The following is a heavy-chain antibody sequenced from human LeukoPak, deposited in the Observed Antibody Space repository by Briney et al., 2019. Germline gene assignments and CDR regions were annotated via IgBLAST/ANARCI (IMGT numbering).Heavy chain of an antibody. V-gene: IGHV5-51*01. D-gene: IGHD3-10*01. CDR3: ARHPDGSGSYDY. CDR2: IFPGDSDT. Sequence: GESLKISCKATGYSFTNYWIGWVRQMPGKGLEWMGIIFPGDSDTRYSPSFQGQVTISADKSISIVYLQWSSLNASDTAMYYCARHPDGSGSYDYWGQGTLVIVSS. CDR1: GYSFTNYW. J-gene: IGHJ4*02.